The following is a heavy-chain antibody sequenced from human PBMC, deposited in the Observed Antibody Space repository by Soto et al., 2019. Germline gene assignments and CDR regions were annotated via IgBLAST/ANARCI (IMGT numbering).Heavy chain of an antibody. CDR1: RFTFSNYW. Sequence: EVQLVESGGGLFQPEGSLRLSCEASRFTFSNYWMHWVRQAPGKGLVWVSRINNDGSDPIYADSVKGRFTISRDNAKNTVYLQMNSLRAEDTAVYYCARGYPNYSNFAYWGQGSLVTVS. J-gene: IGHJ4*02. CDR2: INNDGSDP. V-gene: IGHV3-74*01. D-gene: IGHD2-21*01. CDR3: ARGYPNYSNFAY.